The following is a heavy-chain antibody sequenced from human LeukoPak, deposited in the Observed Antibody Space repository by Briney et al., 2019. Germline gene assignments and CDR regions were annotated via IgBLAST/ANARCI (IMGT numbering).Heavy chain of an antibody. CDR1: GGSISSGDYY. CDR3: ARTIARNSKCRGSCYYYYYYGMDV. D-gene: IGHD2-15*01. V-gene: IGHV4-39*07. Sequence: SETLSLTCTVSGGSISSGDYYWSWIRQPPGKGLEWIGSIYYSGSTYYNPSLKSRVTISVDTSKNQFSLKLSSVTAADTAVYYCARTIARNSKCRGSCYYYYYYGMDVWGPGNTVTVSS. J-gene: IGHJ6*02. CDR2: IYYSGST.